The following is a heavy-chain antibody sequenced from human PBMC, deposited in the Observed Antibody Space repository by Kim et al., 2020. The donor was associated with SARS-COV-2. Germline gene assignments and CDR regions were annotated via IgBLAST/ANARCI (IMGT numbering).Heavy chain of an antibody. CDR1: GGSISSYY. J-gene: IGHJ4*02. V-gene: IGHV4-59*01. CDR3: ARALEGITMVRGVISSVPYFDC. CDR2: IYYSGST. Sequence: SETLSLTCTVSGGSISSYYWSWIRQPPGKGLEWIGYIYYSGSTNYNPSLKSRVTISVDTSKNQFSLKLSSVTAADTAVYYCARALEGITMVRGVISSVPYFDCWGQGTLVTVSS. D-gene: IGHD3-10*01.